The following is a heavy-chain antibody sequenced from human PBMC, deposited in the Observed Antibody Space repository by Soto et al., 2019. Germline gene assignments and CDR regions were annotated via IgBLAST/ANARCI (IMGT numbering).Heavy chain of an antibody. CDR1: GYTFTSYA. D-gene: IGHD6-19*01. Sequence: QVQLVQSGAEEKKPGASVKVSCKASGYTFTSYAMHWVRQAPGQRLEWMGWINAGNGNTKYSQKFQGRVTITRDTSASTAYMERSSLRSEDTAVYYCARGGGCYVWFDPGGQGTLVTVSS. CDR2: INAGNGNT. J-gene: IGHJ5*02. CDR3: ARGGGCYVWFDP. V-gene: IGHV1-3*05.